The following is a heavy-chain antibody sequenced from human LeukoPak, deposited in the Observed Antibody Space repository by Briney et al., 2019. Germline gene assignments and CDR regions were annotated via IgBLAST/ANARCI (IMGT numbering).Heavy chain of an antibody. D-gene: IGHD3-22*01. CDR3: ARDLTHRRNYDSSGYQIVPAF. CDR1: GFTFSSYG. J-gene: IGHJ4*02. CDR2: IRYDGSNK. V-gene: IGHV3-30*02. Sequence: PGGSLRLSCAASGFTFSSYGMHWVRQAPGKGLEWVAFIRYDGSNKYYADSVKGRSTISRDNSKNTLYLQMNSLRSDDTAVYYCARDLTHRRNYDSSGYQIVPAFWGQGTLVTVSP.